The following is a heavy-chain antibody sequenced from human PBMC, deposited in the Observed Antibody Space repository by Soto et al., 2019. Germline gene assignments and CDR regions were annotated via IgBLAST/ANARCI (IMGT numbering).Heavy chain of an antibody. D-gene: IGHD4-17*01. CDR3: ARLPIRKGFDY. CDR2: IYYSGTT. CDR1: GGSFSGYY. J-gene: IGHJ4*02. V-gene: IGHV4-34*01. Sequence: SETLSPTCAVYGGSFSGYYWSWIRQPPGKGLEWIGYIYYSGTTYYNPSLKSRVTMSVDTSKNQFSLKLSSVTAADTAVYYCARLPIRKGFDYWGQGTLVTVSS.